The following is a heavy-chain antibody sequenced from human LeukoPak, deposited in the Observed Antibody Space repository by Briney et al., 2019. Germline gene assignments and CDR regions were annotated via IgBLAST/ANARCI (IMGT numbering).Heavy chain of an antibody. D-gene: IGHD1-26*01. J-gene: IGHJ4*02. CDR3: ASANPSYGRLGD. CDR2: IYTSGST. CDR1: GDSISSYN. Sequence: PSETLSLTCTVSGDSISSYNWSWVRQPAGKGLEWIGRIYTSGSTNYNPSLKSRVTMSVDTSKNQFSLQLSSVTAADTAVYYCASANPSYGRLGDWGQGTLVTVSS. V-gene: IGHV4-4*07.